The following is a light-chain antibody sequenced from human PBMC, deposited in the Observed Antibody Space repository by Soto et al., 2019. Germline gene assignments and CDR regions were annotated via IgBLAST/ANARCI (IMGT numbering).Light chain of an antibody. J-gene: IGKJ3*01. V-gene: IGKV1-39*01. CDR1: QTINNY. Sequence: DIQMTQSSSSLSASVGDSVSITCRTSQTINNYLNWYQQKPGKAPKLLIYVASTLQGGVPSRFSGSGSGTEFSLTISSLQPEDSATYYCQQSYSTLFTFGPGTKVDVK. CDR2: VAS. CDR3: QQSYSTLFT.